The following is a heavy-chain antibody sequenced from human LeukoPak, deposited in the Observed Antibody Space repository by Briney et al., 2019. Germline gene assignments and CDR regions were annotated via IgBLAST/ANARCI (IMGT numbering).Heavy chain of an antibody. CDR1: GFTFSSYE. CDR3: ARDRRDWDFGELLYDAFDI. CDR2: ISSSGSTI. Sequence: GGSLRLSCAASGFTFSSYEMNWVRQAPGKGLEWVSYISSSGSTIYYADPVKGRFTISRDNAKNSLYLQMNSLRAEDTAVYYCARDRRDWDFGELLYDAFDIWGQGTMVTVSS. D-gene: IGHD3-10*01. V-gene: IGHV3-48*03. J-gene: IGHJ3*02.